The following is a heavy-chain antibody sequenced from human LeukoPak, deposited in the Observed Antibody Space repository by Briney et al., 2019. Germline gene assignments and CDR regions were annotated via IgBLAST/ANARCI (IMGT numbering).Heavy chain of an antibody. Sequence: ASETLSLTCTVSGGSISNSYWSWVRQAPGKGLEWVSAISGSGGSTYYADSVKGRFTISRDNSKNTLYLQMNSLRAEDTAVYYCAKGGSTSFHPPSLYYYYGMDVWGQGTTVTVSS. CDR1: GGSISNSY. J-gene: IGHJ6*02. D-gene: IGHD2-2*01. CDR2: ISGSGGST. CDR3: AKGGSTSFHPPSLYYYYGMDV. V-gene: IGHV3-23*01.